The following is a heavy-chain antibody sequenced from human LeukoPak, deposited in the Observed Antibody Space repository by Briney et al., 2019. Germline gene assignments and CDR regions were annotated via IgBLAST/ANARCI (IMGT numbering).Heavy chain of an antibody. CDR3: ARTANFAAGYYIDY. V-gene: IGHV3-21*01. D-gene: IGHD6-13*01. Sequence: KPGGSLRLSCAASGFTFSSYTMNWVRQAPGKGLEWVSSIGGSSRHKYYADSVKGRFTISRDNAKNSLYLQMNSLRAEDTAVYYCARTANFAAGYYIDYWGQGTLVTVSS. CDR1: GFTFSSYT. CDR2: IGGSSRHK. J-gene: IGHJ4*02.